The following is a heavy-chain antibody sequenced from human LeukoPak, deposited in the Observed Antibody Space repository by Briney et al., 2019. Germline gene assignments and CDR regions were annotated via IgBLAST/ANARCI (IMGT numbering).Heavy chain of an antibody. Sequence: GGSLRLSCATSGFAFSNTGMTWVRQAPDRGLEWVSTISPTGEGTHHADSVKGRFTISRDNSKNTLSLFMDSLRAGDTATYYCARDAGGAWPFDYWGQGTRVIVSS. CDR2: ISPTGEGT. D-gene: IGHD4-17*01. V-gene: IGHV3-23*01. J-gene: IGHJ4*02. CDR3: ARDAGGAWPFDY. CDR1: GFAFSNTG.